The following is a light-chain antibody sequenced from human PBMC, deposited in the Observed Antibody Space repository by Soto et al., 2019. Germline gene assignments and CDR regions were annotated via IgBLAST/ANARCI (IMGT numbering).Light chain of an antibody. Sequence: QAVVTQPASVSGSPGQSITISCTGTSSDVGSYNLVSWYQQHTGKAPKLMIYEGSKRPSGVSNRFSGSKSGNTASLTISGLQAEDEADYYCCSYAGSSTFVVFGGGTKLTVL. CDR1: SSDVGSYNL. CDR2: EGS. J-gene: IGLJ2*01. V-gene: IGLV2-23*03. CDR3: CSYAGSSTFVV.